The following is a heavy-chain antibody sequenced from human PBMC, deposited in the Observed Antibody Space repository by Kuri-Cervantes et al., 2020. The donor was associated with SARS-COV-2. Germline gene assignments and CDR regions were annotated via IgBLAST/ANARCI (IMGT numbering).Heavy chain of an antibody. V-gene: IGHV3-23*01. CDR2: THTDGTT. J-gene: IGHJ3*02. CDR1: GFTFDDYG. Sequence: GGSLRLSCAASGFTFDDYGMDRVRQAPGKGLEWVSVTHTDGTTFYADSVRGRFTVFRDNSKNTLYLQMNSLRAEDTAVYYCAKEEITMIVGLGAFDIWGQGTMVTVSS. CDR3: AKEEITMIVGLGAFDI. D-gene: IGHD3-22*01.